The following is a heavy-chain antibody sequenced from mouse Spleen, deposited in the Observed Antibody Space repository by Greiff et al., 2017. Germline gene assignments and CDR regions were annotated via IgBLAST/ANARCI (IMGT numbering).Heavy chain of an antibody. Sequence: EVKLVESGGDLVKPGGSLKLSCAASGFTFSSYGMSWVRQTPDKRLEWVATISSGGSYTYYADSVKGRFTISRDNAKNTLYLQMSSLKSEDTAMYYCARNWDEDYFDYWGQGTTLTVSS. J-gene: IGHJ2*01. D-gene: IGHD4-1*01. V-gene: IGHV5-6*01. CDR2: ISSGGSYT. CDR3: ARNWDEDYFDY. CDR1: GFTFSSYG.